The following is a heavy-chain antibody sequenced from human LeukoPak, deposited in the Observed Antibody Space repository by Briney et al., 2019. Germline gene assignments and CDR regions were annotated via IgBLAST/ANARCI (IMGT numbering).Heavy chain of an antibody. CDR2: ISISGSTI. V-gene: IGHV3-48*01. CDR1: GSTLSSYS. Sequence: PGGSLRLSCAAPGSTLSSYSMNWVRQAPGKGLEWISHISISGSTIHYADSVKGRFTISRDSAKNSLYLQMNSLRAEDTAVYYCSTAKFDYWGQGTLLTVSS. J-gene: IGHJ4*02. CDR3: STAKFDY.